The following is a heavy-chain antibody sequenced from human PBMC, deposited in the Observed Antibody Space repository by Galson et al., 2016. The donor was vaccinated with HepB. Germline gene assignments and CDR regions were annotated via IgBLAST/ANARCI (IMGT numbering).Heavy chain of an antibody. Sequence: SLRLSCAVSGFSFNTYGMHWVRQAPGKGLEWVAVISYDGSDTYYSNSVRGRFTVSRDNSKDTLFLQMNSLRPDDTAVYYCAKESITGIKPTPHFYDGMDVWGQGTTVTVSS. CDR1: GFSFNTYG. CDR2: ISYDGSDT. D-gene: IGHD1-20*01. CDR3: AKESITGIKPTPHFYDGMDV. J-gene: IGHJ6*02. V-gene: IGHV3-30*18.